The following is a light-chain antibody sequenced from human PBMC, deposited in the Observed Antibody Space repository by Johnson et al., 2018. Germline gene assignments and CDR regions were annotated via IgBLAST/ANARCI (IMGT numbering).Light chain of an antibody. CDR3: VTWDSRLSAGKV. V-gene: IGLV1-51*02. J-gene: IGLJ1*01. Sequence: QSVLTQPPSVSAAPGQKVTISCSGSSSNIGNNYVSWYKQLPGTAPKLLIYENNKRPSGIPDRFSGSKSGTSATLGITGLQPGDEADSYCVTWDSRLSAGKVFGTGTNVTVL. CDR1: SSNIGNNY. CDR2: ENN.